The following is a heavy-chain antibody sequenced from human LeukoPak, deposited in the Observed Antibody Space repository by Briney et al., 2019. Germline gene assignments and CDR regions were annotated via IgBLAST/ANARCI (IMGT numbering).Heavy chain of an antibody. V-gene: IGHV4-31*03. Sequence: SQTLSLTCTVSGGSISSGGYYWSWIRQHPGTGLEWIGYIYYSGSTYYNPSLKSRVTMSGDTPKNQFSLKLSSVTAADTAVYYCVRVGGSPLGALDIWGQGTMVTVSS. J-gene: IGHJ3*02. CDR1: GGSISSGGYY. CDR3: VRVGGSPLGALDI. D-gene: IGHD1-14*01. CDR2: IYYSGST.